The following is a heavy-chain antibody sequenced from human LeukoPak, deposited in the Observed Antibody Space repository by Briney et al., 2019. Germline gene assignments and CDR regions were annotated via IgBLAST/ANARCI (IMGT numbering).Heavy chain of an antibody. CDR2: INHSGST. D-gene: IGHD3/OR15-3a*01. CDR3: ARDGPDGPFDY. Sequence: SETLSLTCAVYGGSFSGYYWSWIRQPPGKGLEWIGEINHSGSTNYNPSLKSRVTISVDRSKNQFSLKLSSVTAADTAVYYCARDGPDGPFDYWGQGTLVTVSS. V-gene: IGHV4-34*01. CDR1: GGSFSGYY. J-gene: IGHJ4*02.